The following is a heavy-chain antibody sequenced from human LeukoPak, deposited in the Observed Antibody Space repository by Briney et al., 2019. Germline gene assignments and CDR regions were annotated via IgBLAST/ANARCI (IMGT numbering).Heavy chain of an antibody. CDR1: GYTFTGYY. J-gene: IGHJ1*01. V-gene: IGHV1-2*02. CDR3: ARDVTGSPAPEYFQH. Sequence: GASVKVSCKASGYTFTGYYMHWVRQAPGQGLEWMGWINPNSGGINYAQKFQGRVTMTRDTSISTAYMELSRLRSDDTAVYYCARDVTGSPAPEYFQHWGQGTLVTVSS. CDR2: INPNSGGI. D-gene: IGHD2-8*02.